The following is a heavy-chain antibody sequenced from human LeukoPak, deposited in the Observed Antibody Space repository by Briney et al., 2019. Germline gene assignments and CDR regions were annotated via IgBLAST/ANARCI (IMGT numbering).Heavy chain of an antibody. D-gene: IGHD3-22*01. Sequence: GGSLRLSCAASGFTFSSYGMHWVRQAPGKGLEWVAVISYDGSNKYYADSVKGRFTISRDNSKNTLYLQMNSLRAEDTAVYYCAKDIHSSGYRPWDYYYGMDVWGQGTTVTVPS. CDR1: GFTFSSYG. V-gene: IGHV3-30*18. CDR3: AKDIHSSGYRPWDYYYGMDV. CDR2: ISYDGSNK. J-gene: IGHJ6*02.